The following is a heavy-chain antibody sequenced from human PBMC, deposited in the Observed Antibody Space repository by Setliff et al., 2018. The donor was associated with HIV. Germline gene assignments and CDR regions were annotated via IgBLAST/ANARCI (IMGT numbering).Heavy chain of an antibody. CDR3: TRDLRKYNSYGMDV. D-gene: IGHD4-17*01. J-gene: IGHJ6*02. CDR2: IRSKAYGGTT. CDR1: GFTFGDYA. V-gene: IGHV3-49*04. Sequence: GGSLRLSCTASGFTFGDYAMSWVRQAPGKGPEWVGFIRSKAYGGTTEYAASVKGRFTISRDDSKSIAYLQMNSLKTEDTAVYYCTRDLRKYNSYGMDVWGQGTTVTVSS.